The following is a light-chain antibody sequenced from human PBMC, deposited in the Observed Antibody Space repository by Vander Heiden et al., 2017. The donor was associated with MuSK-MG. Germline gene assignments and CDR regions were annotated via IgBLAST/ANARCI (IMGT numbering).Light chain of an antibody. CDR2: WAS. V-gene: IGKV4-1*01. J-gene: IGKJ4*01. Sequence: VLTQFPAFLALSLGERATINCKSRPSVVSTSNMKNYLAWYQQKPGQPPKLLIHWASTRDSGVPDRFSGSGSGTVFTLTISSLQAEDVAVYYCQQYFDTPLTFGGGTKVEIK. CDR3: QQYFDTPLT. CDR1: PSVVSTSNMKNY.